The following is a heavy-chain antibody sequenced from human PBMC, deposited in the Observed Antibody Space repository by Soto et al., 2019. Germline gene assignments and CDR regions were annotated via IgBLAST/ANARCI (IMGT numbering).Heavy chain of an antibody. V-gene: IGHV5-51*01. D-gene: IGHD4-4*01. CDR2: IYPGDSDT. CDR1: GYSFTSYW. CDR3: VRTSSNSFDY. J-gene: IGHJ4*02. Sequence: RGESLKISCMGSGYSFTSYWIAWVRQMPGKGLEWMGIIYPGDSDTRYSPSFQGRVTISADKSISTAYLQWSSLGASDTAIYYCVRTSSNSFDYWGQGTLVTVSS.